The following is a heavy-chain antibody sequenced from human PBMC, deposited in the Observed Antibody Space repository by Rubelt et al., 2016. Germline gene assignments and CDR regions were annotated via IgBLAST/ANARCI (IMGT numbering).Heavy chain of an antibody. CDR1: GFTFSSYG. D-gene: IGHD6-13*01. V-gene: IGHV3-33*01. J-gene: IGHJ4*02. CDR3: ARGEGVLVPYMDY. Sequence: QVQLVESGGGVVQPGRSLRLSCAASGFTFSSYGMHWVRQAPGKGLEGVAVIWYDGSNKYYADSGKGRLTISRENSKTTLYLQMTSRGAEDTAVYYCARGEGVLVPYMDYWGQGTLVTVSS. CDR2: IWYDGSNK.